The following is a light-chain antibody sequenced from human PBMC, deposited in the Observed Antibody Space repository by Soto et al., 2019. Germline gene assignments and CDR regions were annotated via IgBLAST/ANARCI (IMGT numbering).Light chain of an antibody. CDR2: DVN. CDR3: CSDAGSSTYV. Sequence: QSVLTQPRSVSGSPGQSVTISCTGASSDVGNYNYVSWYQQHPDKAPKLMIYDVNKRPSGVPDRFSGSKSGNTASLTISGLQAEDEADYYCCSDAGSSTYVFGSGTKVTVL. J-gene: IGLJ1*01. V-gene: IGLV2-11*01. CDR1: SSDVGNYNY.